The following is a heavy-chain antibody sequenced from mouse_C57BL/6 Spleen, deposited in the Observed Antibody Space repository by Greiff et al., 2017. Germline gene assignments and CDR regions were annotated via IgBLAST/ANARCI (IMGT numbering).Heavy chain of an antibody. CDR2: IYPGGGYT. CDR3: ARCVTGTWFDY. CDR1: GYTFTNYW. D-gene: IGHD4-1*01. J-gene: IGHJ2*01. Sequence: QVQLQQSGAELVRPGTSVKMSCKASGYTFTNYWIGWAKQRPGHGLEWSGDIYPGGGYTNYNEKFKGKATLTADKSSSTAYMQFSSLTSEDSAIYYCARCVTGTWFDYWGQGTTLTVSS. V-gene: IGHV1-63*01.